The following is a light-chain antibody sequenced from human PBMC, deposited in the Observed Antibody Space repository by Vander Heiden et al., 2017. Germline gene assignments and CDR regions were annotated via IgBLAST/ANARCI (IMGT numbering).Light chain of an antibody. CDR3: MQPLQTPRT. J-gene: IGKJ1*01. Sequence: VLTPCPLFLPFTPRESASTSCTGSDSLLYRNGPTYLNSYLQKPGQSPHLLIDLGSTRASGVPGRCTGSGSGTDFALKITRVEAEDGGIYDCMQPLQTPRTFGQGTKVEI. CDR1: DSLLYRNGPTY. CDR2: LGS. V-gene: IGKV2-28*01.